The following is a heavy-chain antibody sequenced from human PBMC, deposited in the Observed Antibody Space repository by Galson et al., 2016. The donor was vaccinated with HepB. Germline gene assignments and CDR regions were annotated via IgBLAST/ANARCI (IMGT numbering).Heavy chain of an antibody. J-gene: IGHJ4*02. V-gene: IGHV3-23*01. Sequence: SLRLSCAASGFTLSSSWMSWVRQAPGKGLQWVSTIAARSDGSYYEDSVRGRFTISRDNSKNTLSLQMNNLGVEDTALYFCVRDNFADYWGQGTLVTVSS. CDR1: GFTLSSSW. CDR3: VRDNFADY. D-gene: IGHD4-23*01. CDR2: IAARSDGS.